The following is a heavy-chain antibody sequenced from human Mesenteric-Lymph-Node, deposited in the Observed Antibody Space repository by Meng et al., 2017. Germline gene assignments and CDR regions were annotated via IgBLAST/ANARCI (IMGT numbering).Heavy chain of an antibody. CDR3: AREDYYDSSGYYYVGY. V-gene: IGHV3-11*01. CDR2: ISSSGSTI. CDR1: GFTFSDYY. Sequence: GGSLRLSCAASGFTFSDYYMSWIRQAPGKGLEWVSYISSSGSTIYYADSVKGRFTISRDNAKNSLYLQMNSLRAEDTAVYYCAREDYYDSSGYYYVGYWGQGTLVTVSS. J-gene: IGHJ4*02. D-gene: IGHD3-22*01.